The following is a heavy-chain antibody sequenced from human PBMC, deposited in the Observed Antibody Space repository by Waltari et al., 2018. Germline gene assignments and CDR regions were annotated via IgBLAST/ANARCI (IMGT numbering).Heavy chain of an antibody. Sequence: QVQLQQWGAGLLKPSETLSLTCAVYGGSFSGYYWSWIRQPPGKGLEWIGEINHRGNTNYNPSLKSRVTISVDTSKNQFSLKLSSVTAADTAVYYCAREGIAVAHDAFDIWGQGTMVTVSS. CDR3: AREGIAVAHDAFDI. CDR2: INHRGNT. CDR1: GGSFSGYY. V-gene: IGHV4-34*01. D-gene: IGHD6-19*01. J-gene: IGHJ3*02.